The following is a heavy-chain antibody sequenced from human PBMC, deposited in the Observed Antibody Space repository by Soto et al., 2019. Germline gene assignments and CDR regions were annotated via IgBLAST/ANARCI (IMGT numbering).Heavy chain of an antibody. CDR1: GGSISSGGYY. CDR3: ARNWNDRNWFDP. Sequence: QVQLQESGPGLVKPSQTLSLTCTVSGGSISSGGYYWSWIRQHPGKGLEWIGYIYYSGSTYYNPSLKSRVTISVDTSKNQFSLKLSSVTTADTAVYYCARNWNDRNWFDPWGQGTLVTVSS. CDR2: IYYSGST. D-gene: IGHD1-1*01. V-gene: IGHV4-31*03. J-gene: IGHJ5*02.